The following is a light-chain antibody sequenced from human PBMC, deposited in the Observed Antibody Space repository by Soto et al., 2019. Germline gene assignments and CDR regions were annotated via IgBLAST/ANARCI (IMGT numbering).Light chain of an antibody. Sequence: QSALTQPPSVSGAPGQTVSISCTGSSSNLGTGYDVHWYQQFPGRAPKLLIYADNKRPSGVPDRISGSMSGTSASLAMAGLQAEDEANYYCQSYDVRLSAWVFGGGTKLAVL. CDR3: QSYDVRLSAWV. CDR2: ADN. V-gene: IGLV1-40*01. CDR1: SSNLGTGYD. J-gene: IGLJ3*02.